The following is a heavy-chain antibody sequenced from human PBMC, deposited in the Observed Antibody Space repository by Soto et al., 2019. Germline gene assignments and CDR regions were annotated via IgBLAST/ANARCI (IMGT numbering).Heavy chain of an antibody. V-gene: IGHV1-69*08. Sequence: QVQLVQSGAEVKKPGSSVKVSCKASGGTFSSYTISWVRQAPGQGLEWMGRIIPILGIANYAQKFQGRVTITADKSTSTAYKELSSLRSEDTAVYYCAREKSGYEIGPVDYWGQGTLVTVSS. D-gene: IGHD5-12*01. CDR1: GGTFSSYT. J-gene: IGHJ4*02. CDR3: AREKSGYEIGPVDY. CDR2: IIPILGIA.